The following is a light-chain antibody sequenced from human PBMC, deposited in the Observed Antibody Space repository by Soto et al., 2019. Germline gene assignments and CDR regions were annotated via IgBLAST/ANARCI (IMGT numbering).Light chain of an antibody. CDR2: EVS. V-gene: IGLV2-8*01. CDR1: SSDVGAYNS. CDR3: QVWEATGDQVV. Sequence: QSALTQPPSASGSPGQSVTISCTGTSSDVGAYNSVSWYQHYPGKAPKLVIYEVSKRPSGVPDRFSGSKSGNTATLIISRVEAGDEADYYCQVWEATGDQVVFGGGTKLTVL. J-gene: IGLJ2*01.